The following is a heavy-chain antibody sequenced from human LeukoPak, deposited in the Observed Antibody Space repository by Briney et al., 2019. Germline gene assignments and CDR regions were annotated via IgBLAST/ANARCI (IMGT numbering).Heavy chain of an antibody. CDR2: ISGSGGST. Sequence: GSLRLSCAASRFTFSSYAMSWVRQAPGKGQEWVSGISGSGGSTYYADSVKGRFTISRDNSKNTLYLQMNSLRAEDTAVYYCAKDRYSGSPYCFDYWGQGTLVTVSS. J-gene: IGHJ4*02. V-gene: IGHV3-23*01. CDR3: AKDRYSGSPYCFDY. CDR1: RFTFSSYA. D-gene: IGHD1-26*01.